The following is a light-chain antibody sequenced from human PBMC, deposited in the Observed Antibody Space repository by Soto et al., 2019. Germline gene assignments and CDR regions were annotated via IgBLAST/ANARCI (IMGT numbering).Light chain of an antibody. CDR1: QSVSNY. Sequence: IVLTQSPATLSLSPGEGATLSCWASQSVSNYLAWYQQKPGQAPRLLLYDASNRATGIPDRFSGSGSGTDFTLTISWLEPEDFAVYYCQQGSNWPRTFGGGTKVEIK. J-gene: IGKJ4*01. V-gene: IGKV3-11*01. CDR2: DAS. CDR3: QQGSNWPRT.